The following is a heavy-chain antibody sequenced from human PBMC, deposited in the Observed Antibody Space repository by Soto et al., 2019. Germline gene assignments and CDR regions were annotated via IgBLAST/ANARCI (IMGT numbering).Heavy chain of an antibody. J-gene: IGHJ6*02. CDR3: AKGRGIHSSTWYDDMDV. CDR1: GFTFDDYV. Sequence: ELQLVESGGGLVQPGRSLRLSCAASGFTFDDYVMHWVRQTPGKGLEWVSGISWNSGNIAYADSVKGRFTISRDNAKNYLYLQMNSLRTEDTALYFCAKGRGIHSSTWYDDMDVWGQGTTVTVSS. CDR2: ISWNSGNI. V-gene: IGHV3-9*01. D-gene: IGHD6-13*01.